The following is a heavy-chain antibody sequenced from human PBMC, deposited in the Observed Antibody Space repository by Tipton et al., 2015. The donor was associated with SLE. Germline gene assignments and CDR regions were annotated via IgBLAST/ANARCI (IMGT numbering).Heavy chain of an antibody. J-gene: IGHJ6*03. CDR2: ISDSGIT. V-gene: IGHV4-59*11. Sequence: LRLSCSVSGASISSHYWTWIRPPPGKGLEWIGYISDSGITNYNPSLKSRVAISIDTSKNQFSLNLSSVTAADTALYYCARVLGSRYCTNGVCTSPYYVYYDMDVWGRGTSGTVSS. CDR1: GASISSHY. CDR3: ARVLGSRYCTNGVCTSPYYVYYDMDV. D-gene: IGHD2-8*01.